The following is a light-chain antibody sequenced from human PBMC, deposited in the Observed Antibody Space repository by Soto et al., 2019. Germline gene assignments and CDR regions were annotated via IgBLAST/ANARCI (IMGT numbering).Light chain of an antibody. CDR2: GAS. CDR1: HSVGSSH. J-gene: IGKJ1*01. CDR3: QQYVGWT. V-gene: IGKV3-20*01. Sequence: EIELTQSPGTLSLSPGERATLSCRASHSVGSSHLAWHQQQPGQAPRLLIYGASSRAAGVPDRFSGSGSGTDFTLTISRLEPEDSAVYYCQQYVGWTFGQGTKVEIK.